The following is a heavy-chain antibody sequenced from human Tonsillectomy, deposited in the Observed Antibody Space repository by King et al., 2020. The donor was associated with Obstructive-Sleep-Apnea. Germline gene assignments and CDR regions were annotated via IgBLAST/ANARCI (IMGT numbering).Heavy chain of an antibody. CDR3: AKVSAAMGYFEH. Sequence: VQLVESGGGVVQPGRSLRLSCAASGFTFSSFGMHWVRQAPGKGLEWVAVISYDGSNKYYADSVKGRFTISRDKSKNTLYLQMNSLRTEDTGLYYCAKVSAAMGYFEHWGQGTLVTVSS. D-gene: IGHD2-2*01. CDR2: ISYDGSNK. V-gene: IGHV3-30*18. CDR1: GFTFSSFG. J-gene: IGHJ4*02.